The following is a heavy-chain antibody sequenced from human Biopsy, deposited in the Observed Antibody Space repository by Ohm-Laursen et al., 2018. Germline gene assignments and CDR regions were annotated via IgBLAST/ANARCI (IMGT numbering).Heavy chain of an antibody. Sequence: LRLSCSASGFTFTSYAMHWVRQAPGKGLEWVAVISYDGSGEYYADSLQGRFIISRDNPKNTVDLQMNSLRAEGTAVYFCARDGKRWDYSTYFSWHFDLWGRGTLVTVSS. V-gene: IGHV3-30*03. D-gene: IGHD4-11*01. CDR2: ISYDGSGE. J-gene: IGHJ2*01. CDR3: ARDGKRWDYSTYFSWHFDL. CDR1: GFTFTSYA.